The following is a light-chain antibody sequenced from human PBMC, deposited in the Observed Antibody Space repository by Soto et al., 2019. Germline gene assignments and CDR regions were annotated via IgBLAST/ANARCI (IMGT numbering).Light chain of an antibody. CDR3: CLYVGGRTYV. CDR2: DDT. Sequence: QSALTQPASVSGSPGQSITISCTGTVGLVSWYQQHPGKVPNLIIYDDTMRPSGVSSRFSGSKSGNTAPLTISGLQTEDEADYYCCLYVGGRTYVFGTGTKLTVL. V-gene: IGLV2-23*01. CDR1: VGL. J-gene: IGLJ1*01.